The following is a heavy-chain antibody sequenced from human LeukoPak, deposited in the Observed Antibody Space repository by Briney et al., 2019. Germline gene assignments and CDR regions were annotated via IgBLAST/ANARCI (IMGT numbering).Heavy chain of an antibody. CDR2: ISGSGGRT. CDR1: GFTFSSYA. CDR3: AKAGIAAAGTFDY. J-gene: IGHJ4*02. D-gene: IGHD6-13*01. V-gene: IGHV3-23*01. Sequence: GSLRLSCAASGFTFSSYAMSWVRQAPGKGVEGVSAISGSGGRTYYADSVKGRFTISRDNSKNTLYLQMNSLRAEDTAVYYCAKAGIAAAGTFDYWGQGTLVTVSS.